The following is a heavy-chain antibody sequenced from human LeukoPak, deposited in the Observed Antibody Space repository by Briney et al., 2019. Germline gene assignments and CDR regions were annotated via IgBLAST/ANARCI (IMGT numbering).Heavy chain of an antibody. CDR3: AVYYYGSGSKRQYFDY. V-gene: IGHV4-34*01. J-gene: IGHJ4*02. CDR1: GGSFSGYY. CDR2: INHSGST. D-gene: IGHD3-10*01. Sequence: SETLSLTCAVYGGSFSGYYWSWIRQPPGKGLEWIGEINHSGSTNYNPSLKSRVTISVDTSKNQFSLKLSSVTAADTAVYYCAVYYYGSGSKRQYFDYWGQGTLVTVSS.